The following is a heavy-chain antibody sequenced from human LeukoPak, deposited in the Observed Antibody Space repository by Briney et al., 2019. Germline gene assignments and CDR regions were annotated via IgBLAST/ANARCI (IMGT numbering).Heavy chain of an antibody. Sequence: SVKVSCKASGGTFSSYAISWVRQAPGQGLEWVGRIIPILGIANYAQKFQGRVTITADKSTSTAYMDLSSLRSEDTAVYYCARDEIIYSGSYGAFDIWGQGTMVTVSS. V-gene: IGHV1-69*04. CDR2: IIPILGIA. D-gene: IGHD1-26*01. CDR1: GGTFSSYA. CDR3: ARDEIIYSGSYGAFDI. J-gene: IGHJ3*02.